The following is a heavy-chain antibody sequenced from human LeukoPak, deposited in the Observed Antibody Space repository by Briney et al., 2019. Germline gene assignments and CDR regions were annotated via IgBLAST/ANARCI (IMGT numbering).Heavy chain of an antibody. CDR1: GFTFSSYA. J-gene: IGHJ4*02. Sequence: PGGSLRLSCAASGFTFSSYAMSWVRQAPGKGLEWVSAISGSGGSTYYADSVKGRFTISRDNSKNTLYLQMNSLRAEDTAVYYCAKSRGYSGYECLDYWGQGTLVTVSS. CDR3: AKSRGYSGYECLDY. CDR2: ISGSGGST. V-gene: IGHV3-23*01. D-gene: IGHD5-12*01.